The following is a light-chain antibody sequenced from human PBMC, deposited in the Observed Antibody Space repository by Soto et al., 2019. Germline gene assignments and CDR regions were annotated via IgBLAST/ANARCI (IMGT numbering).Light chain of an antibody. CDR3: LQNYNYPWT. CDR2: AAS. Sequence: AIQMTQSPSSLSASVGDRVTITCRASQDIRDDLGWYQQKPGKAPKLLIYAASDLQSGVPSRFSGSGSGTDFTLTVSSLQTEDSATYFCLQNYNYPWTFGQGTKVEIK. V-gene: IGKV1-6*01. CDR1: QDIRDD. J-gene: IGKJ1*01.